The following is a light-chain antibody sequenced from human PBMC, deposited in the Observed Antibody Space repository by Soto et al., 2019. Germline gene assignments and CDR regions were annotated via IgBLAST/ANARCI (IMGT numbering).Light chain of an antibody. CDR2: DVS. CDR1: NSDVGGYNY. J-gene: IGLJ1*01. V-gene: IGLV2-14*03. Sequence: QSALTQPASVSGSPGQSITISCTGTNSDVGGYNYVSWYQQHPGKAPKFIIYDVSNRPSGVSIRFSGSKSGNTASLIISGLQAEDEADYYCSSYTSSNTLVFGTGTKLTVL. CDR3: SSYTSSNTLV.